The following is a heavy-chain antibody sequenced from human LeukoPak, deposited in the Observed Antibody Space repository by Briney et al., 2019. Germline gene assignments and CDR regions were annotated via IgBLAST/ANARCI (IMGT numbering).Heavy chain of an antibody. CDR1: GGSISSSSYY. CDR3: ARRLPPWYFDY. Sequence: SETLSLTCTVSGGSISSSSYYWGWIRQPPGKGLEWIGSIYYSGSTYYNPSLKSRVTISVDTSKNQFSPKLSSVTAADTAVYYCARRLPPWYFDYWGQGTLVTVSS. CDR2: IYYSGST. J-gene: IGHJ4*02. V-gene: IGHV4-39*01.